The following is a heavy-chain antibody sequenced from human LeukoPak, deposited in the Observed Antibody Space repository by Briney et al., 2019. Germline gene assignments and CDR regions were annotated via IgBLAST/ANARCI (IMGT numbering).Heavy chain of an antibody. CDR3: ARAQAGNYDWPLDL. Sequence: SVKVSCKASGGTFSNYALSWVRQAPGQGLEWMGAIIPFLDTSNYPPKFQDRVTITTDESTSTAYMELSSLRSDDTAVYYCARAQAGNYDWPLDLWGQGTLVNVSS. CDR2: IIPFLDTS. CDR1: GGTFSNYA. J-gene: IGHJ5*02. D-gene: IGHD5-12*01. V-gene: IGHV1-69*05.